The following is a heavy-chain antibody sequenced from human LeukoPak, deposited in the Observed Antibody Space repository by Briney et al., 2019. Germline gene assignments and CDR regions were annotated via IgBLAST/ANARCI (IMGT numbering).Heavy chain of an antibody. V-gene: IGHV5-51*03. CDR1: GYSFTSYW. CDR3: ARAGEWLRFWGSLFDY. D-gene: IGHD5-12*01. J-gene: IGHJ4*02. Sequence: GESLKISCKGSGYSFTSYWIGWVRQMPGKGLEGMGIIYPGDSDTRYSPSFQGQVTISADKSISTAYLQWSSLKASDTAMYYCARAGEWLRFWGSLFDYWGQGTLVTVSS. CDR2: IYPGDSDT.